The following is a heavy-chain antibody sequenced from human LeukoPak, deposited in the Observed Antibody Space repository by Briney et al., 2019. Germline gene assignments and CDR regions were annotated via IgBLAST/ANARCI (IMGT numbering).Heavy chain of an antibody. CDR1: GFTFSSYG. V-gene: IGHV3-33*06. D-gene: IGHD1-14*01. J-gene: IGHJ4*02. CDR3: AKDFVRYNIQFDY. CDR2: IWYDGSNK. Sequence: GGSLRLSCAASGFTFSSYGMHWVRQAPGKGLEWVAVIWYDGSNKYYADSVKGRFTTSRDNSKNTLYLQMDSLRAEDTALYYCAKDFVRYNIQFDYWGQGALVTVSS.